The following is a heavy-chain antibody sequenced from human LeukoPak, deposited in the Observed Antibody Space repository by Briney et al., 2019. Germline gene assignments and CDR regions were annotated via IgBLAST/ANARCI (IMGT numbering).Heavy chain of an antibody. J-gene: IGHJ4*02. CDR3: AREFRDTMVRGVRLFDY. CDR2: IYYSGST. CDR1: GGSISSYC. D-gene: IGHD3-10*01. Sequence: SETLSLTCTVSGGSISSYCWSWIRQPPGKVLEWIGYIYYSGSTNYNPSLKSRVTISVDTSKNQFSLKLSSVTAADTAVYYCAREFRDTMVRGVRLFDYWGQGTLVTVSS. V-gene: IGHV4-59*01.